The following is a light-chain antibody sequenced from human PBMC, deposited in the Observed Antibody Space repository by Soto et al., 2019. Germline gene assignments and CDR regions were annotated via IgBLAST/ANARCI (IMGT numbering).Light chain of an antibody. CDR3: QQRRSWPLT. V-gene: IGKV3-11*01. CDR2: DGS. J-gene: IGKJ4*01. Sequence: EIVVTQSPATLSLSPGERATISCRASQSISSYLAWYQQKPGQAPRLLIYDGSNRATGIPARFGGSGSETDFTLTISSLEPEDFASYYCQQRRSWPLTFGGGTKVDIK. CDR1: QSISSY.